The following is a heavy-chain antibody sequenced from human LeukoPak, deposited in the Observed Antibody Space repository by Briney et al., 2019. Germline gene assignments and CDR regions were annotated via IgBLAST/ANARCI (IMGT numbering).Heavy chain of an antibody. J-gene: IGHJ4*02. CDR2: ISSSGSYT. D-gene: IGHD3-22*01. V-gene: IGHV3-11*06. Sequence: GGSLRLSRAASGFSFSDYYMSWIRQAPGKGLEWVSYISSSGSYTNYADSVKGRFTISRDNAKNSLYLQMNSLRAEDTAVYYCASIYGSSGYSDYWGQGTLVTVSS. CDR1: GFSFSDYY. CDR3: ASIYGSSGYSDY.